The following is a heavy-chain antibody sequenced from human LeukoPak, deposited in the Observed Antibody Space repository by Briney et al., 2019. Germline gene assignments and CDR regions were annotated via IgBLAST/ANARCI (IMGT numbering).Heavy chain of an antibody. CDR1: GCTFTSYG. D-gene: IGHD3-22*01. V-gene: IGHV1-18*01. J-gene: IGHJ4*02. CDR2: ISAYNGNT. Sequence: ASVKVSCKASGCTFTSYGISWVRQAPGQGLEWMGWISAYNGNTNYAQKLQGRVTMTTDTSTSTAYMELRSLRSDDTAVYYCARDRGTFYYDSGGYFFDYWGQGTLVTVSS. CDR3: ARDRGTFYYDSGGYFFDY.